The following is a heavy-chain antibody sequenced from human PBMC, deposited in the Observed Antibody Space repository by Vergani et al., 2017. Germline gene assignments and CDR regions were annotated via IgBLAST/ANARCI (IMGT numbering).Heavy chain of an antibody. CDR2: IYYSGST. CDR3: ARPAGEYGDYGYCMDV. J-gene: IGHJ6*02. D-gene: IGHD4-17*01. V-gene: IGHV4-39*01. CDR1: GGSIISSSYY. Sequence: QLQLQESGPGLVKPSETLSLTCTVSGGSIISSSYYWGWIRQPPGKGLEWIGSIYYSGSTSSHPPLKSRVTISVDTSKNQFSLKLSSVTAADTAVYYCARPAGEYGDYGYCMDVWGQGTTVTVSS.